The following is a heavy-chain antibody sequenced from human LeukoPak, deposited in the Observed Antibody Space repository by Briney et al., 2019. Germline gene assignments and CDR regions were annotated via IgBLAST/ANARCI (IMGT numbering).Heavy chain of an antibody. CDR3: ARGGGYNDY. CDR2: ISAYNGNT. CDR1: GYTFTAYY. J-gene: IGHJ4*02. Sequence: GASVKVSCKASGYTFTAYYIHWMRRAPGQGLEWMGWISAYNGNTNYAQNLQGRVTMTTDTPASTAYMELRSLTSDDTAVYYCARGGGYNDYWGQGTLVTVSS. V-gene: IGHV1-18*04. D-gene: IGHD5-24*01.